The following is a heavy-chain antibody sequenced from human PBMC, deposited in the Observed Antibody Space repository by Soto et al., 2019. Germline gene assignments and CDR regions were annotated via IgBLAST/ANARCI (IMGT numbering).Heavy chain of an antibody. J-gene: IGHJ3*02. CDR3: ARCLRYCTNGVCYFDAFDI. V-gene: IGHV1-69*13. Sequence: SVKVSCKASGGTFSSYAISWVRQAPGQGLEWMGGIIPIFGTANYAQKFQGRVTITADESTSTAYMELSSLRSKDTAVYYCARCLRYCTNGVCYFDAFDIWGQGTMVSV. D-gene: IGHD2-8*01. CDR2: IIPIFGTA. CDR1: GGTFSSYA.